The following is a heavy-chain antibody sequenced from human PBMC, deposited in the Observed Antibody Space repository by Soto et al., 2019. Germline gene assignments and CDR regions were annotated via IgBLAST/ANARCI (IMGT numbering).Heavy chain of an antibody. Sequence: ETLSLTCAVYGGSFSGYYWSWIRQPPGKGLEWIGEINHSGSTNYNPSLKSRVTISVDTSKNQFSLKLSSVTAADTAVYYCARPSTVTKNFDYWGQGTLVTVSS. CDR1: GGSFSGYY. D-gene: IGHD4-17*01. V-gene: IGHV4-34*01. J-gene: IGHJ4*02. CDR2: INHSGST. CDR3: ARPSTVTKNFDY.